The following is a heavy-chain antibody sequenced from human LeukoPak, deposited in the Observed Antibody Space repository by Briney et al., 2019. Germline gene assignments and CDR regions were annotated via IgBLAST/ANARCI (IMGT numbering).Heavy chain of an antibody. Sequence: PVQPLDSPSVINASSIYIYYADSVKGRFTISRDNAKNSLYLQMNGLRAEDSAIYYCARDQTTRASGSYYSWFDPWGQGTLVTVSS. CDR3: ARDQTTRASGSYYSWFDP. D-gene: IGHD1-26*01. J-gene: IGHJ5*02. CDR2: INASSIYI. V-gene: IGHV3-21*05.